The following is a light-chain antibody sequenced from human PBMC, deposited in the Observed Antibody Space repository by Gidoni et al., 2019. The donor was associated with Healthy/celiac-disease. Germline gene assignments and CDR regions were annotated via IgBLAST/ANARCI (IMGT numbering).Light chain of an antibody. CDR2: DAS. V-gene: IGKV1-39*01. Sequence: DIQMTQSPSSLSASVGDRVTITCRASQSISSYLNWYQQKPGKDPKLLIYDASSLKSGVQSRFSGSGSGTDFTLTISSLQPEDFATYYCQQSYSTPLTFGGGTKVEIK. CDR3: QQSYSTPLT. CDR1: QSISSY. J-gene: IGKJ4*01.